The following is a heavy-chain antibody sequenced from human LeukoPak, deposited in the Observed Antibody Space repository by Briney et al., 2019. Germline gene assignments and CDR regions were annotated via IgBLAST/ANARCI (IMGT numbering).Heavy chain of an antibody. V-gene: IGHV1-18*01. Sequence: GASVKVSCKASGYTFTSYVISWVRQAPGQGLEWMGWISAYNGNTNYAQKLQGRVTMTTDTSTSTAYMELRSLRSDDTAVYYCARGEGMAGRPHAFDIWGQGTMVTVSS. CDR1: GYTFTSYV. J-gene: IGHJ3*02. CDR3: ARGEGMAGRPHAFDI. CDR2: ISAYNGNT. D-gene: IGHD6-19*01.